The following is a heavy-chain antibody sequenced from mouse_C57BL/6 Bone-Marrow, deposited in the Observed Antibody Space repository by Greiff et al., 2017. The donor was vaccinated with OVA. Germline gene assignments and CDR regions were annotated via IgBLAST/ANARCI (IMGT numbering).Heavy chain of an antibody. CDR2: IHPNSGST. Sequence: VQLQQPGAELVKPGASVKLSCKASGYTFTSYWMHWVKQRPGQGLEWIGMIHPNSGSTNYNEKFKSKATLTVDKSSSTAYMQLSSLTSEDAAVYYCAREGGVRPFAYWGQGTLVTVSA. CDR1: GYTFTSYW. V-gene: IGHV1-64*01. J-gene: IGHJ3*01. D-gene: IGHD2-14*01. CDR3: AREGGVRPFAY.